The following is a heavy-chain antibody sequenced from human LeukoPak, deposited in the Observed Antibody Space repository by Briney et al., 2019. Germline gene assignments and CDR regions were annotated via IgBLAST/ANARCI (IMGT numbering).Heavy chain of an antibody. D-gene: IGHD6-13*01. CDR3: ARGREREQLVVFRYYYYMDV. J-gene: IGHJ6*03. CDR1: GFSFSSTW. Sequence: PGGSLRLSCAASGFSFSSTWMHWVRQVPGKGLVWVSFISSSSSYKYYADSVKGRFTISRDNAKNSLYLQMNSLRAEDTAVYYCARGREREQLVVFRYYYYMDVWGKGTTVTVSS. CDR2: ISSSSSYK. V-gene: IGHV3-21*01.